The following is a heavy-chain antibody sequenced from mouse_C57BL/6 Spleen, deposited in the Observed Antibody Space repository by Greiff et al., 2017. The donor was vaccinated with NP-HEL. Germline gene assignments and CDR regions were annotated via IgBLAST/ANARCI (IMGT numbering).Heavy chain of an antibody. J-gene: IGHJ4*01. Sequence: QVQLQQSGAELARPGASVKLSCKASGYTFTSYGISWVKQRTGQGLEWIGEIYPRSGNTYYNEKFKGKATLTADKSSSTAYMELLSLTSEDSAVYFCARYYGSSYEDYAMDYWGQGTSVTVSS. CDR1: GYTFTSYG. CDR2: IYPRSGNT. CDR3: ARYYGSSYEDYAMDY. V-gene: IGHV1-81*01. D-gene: IGHD1-1*01.